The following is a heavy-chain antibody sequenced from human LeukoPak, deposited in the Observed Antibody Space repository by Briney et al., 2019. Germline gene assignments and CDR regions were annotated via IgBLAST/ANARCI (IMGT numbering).Heavy chain of an antibody. CDR1: GGSISISSDY. J-gene: IGHJ4*02. Sequence: SETLSLTCTVSGGSISISSDYWGWIRQPPGKGLEWISSSYYSGSTYYNPSLKSRVTISVDTSKNQFSLNLSSVTAADTAVYYCARRIRYYYGSGSQGFDYWGEGTLVTVSS. V-gene: IGHV4-39*01. CDR2: SYYSGST. D-gene: IGHD3-10*01. CDR3: ARRIRYYYGSGSQGFDY.